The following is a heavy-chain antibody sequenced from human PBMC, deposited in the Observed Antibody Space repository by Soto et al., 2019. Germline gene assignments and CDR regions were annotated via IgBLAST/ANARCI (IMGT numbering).Heavy chain of an antibody. CDR2: ISDDGSNK. CDR1: GFTFSHYA. CDR3: ARELWFGELHDIYYGMDV. Sequence: GGSLRLSCAASGFTFSHYAMHWVRQSPGKGLECVALISDDGSNKYYADSVKGRFTVARDNSKNTLSLQMNSLRGEDTAIYYCARELWFGELHDIYYGMDVWGQGTTVTVSS. V-gene: IGHV3-30*04. D-gene: IGHD3-10*01. J-gene: IGHJ6*02.